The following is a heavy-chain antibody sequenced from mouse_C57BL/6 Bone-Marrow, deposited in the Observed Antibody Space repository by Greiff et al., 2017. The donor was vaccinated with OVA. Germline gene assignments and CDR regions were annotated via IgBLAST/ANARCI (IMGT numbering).Heavy chain of an antibody. Sequence: QVHVKQSGAELVRPGASVTLSCKASGYTFTDYEMHWVKQPPVHGLEWIGAIDPETGGTAYNQKFKGKAILTADKSSSTAYMELRSLTSEDSAVYYCTMGHYYGSSYSGGTGTTVTVSS. CDR1: GYTFTDYE. V-gene: IGHV1-15*01. D-gene: IGHD1-1*01. CDR2: IDPETGGT. CDR3: TMGHYYGSSYS. J-gene: IGHJ1*03.